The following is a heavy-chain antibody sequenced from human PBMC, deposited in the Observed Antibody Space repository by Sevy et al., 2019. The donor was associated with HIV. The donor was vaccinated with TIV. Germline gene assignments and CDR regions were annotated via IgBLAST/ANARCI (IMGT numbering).Heavy chain of an antibody. CDR3: ARAPPVRSGDDSLNWFDP. CDR2: LYDTGST. CDR1: GGSMGSYY. D-gene: IGHD5-12*01. J-gene: IGHJ5*02. Sequence: SETLSLTCTVSGGSMGSYYWTWIRQPPGKGLEWIGYLYDTGSTNYNPSLESRVTISIDTSKNQFSLNLRSVTAVDTAVYYCARAPPVRSGDDSLNWFDPWGQGTLVTVSS. V-gene: IGHV4-59*01.